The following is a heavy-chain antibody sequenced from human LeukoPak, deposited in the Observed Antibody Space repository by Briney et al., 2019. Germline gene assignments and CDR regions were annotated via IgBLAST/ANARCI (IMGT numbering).Heavy chain of an antibody. D-gene: IGHD3-22*01. CDR2: INPNSGGT. CDR1: GYTFTGYY. Sequence: ASVKVSCKASGYTFTGYYMHWVRQAPGQGLEWMGWINPNSGGTNYAQKFQGWVTMTRDTSISTAYMELSRLRSDDTAVYYCARGLPGYYDSSGYYDLRGMNWFDPWGQGTLVTVSS. J-gene: IGHJ5*02. CDR3: ARGLPGYYDSSGYYDLRGMNWFDP. V-gene: IGHV1-2*04.